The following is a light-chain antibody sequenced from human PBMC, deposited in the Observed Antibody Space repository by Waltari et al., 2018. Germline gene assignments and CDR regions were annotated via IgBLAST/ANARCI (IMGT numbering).Light chain of an antibody. CDR3: SSYTTGSTRYV. V-gene: IGLV2-14*03. Sequence: QSALTQPASVSGSPGQSITISCTGTSSDLGAYNFVSWYQKHPGKAPKVMIYYVNNRPSGVSRPFSGSKSGNTASRTISGLQAEDEADYYCSSYTTGSTRYVFGSGTKVTVL. J-gene: IGLJ1*01. CDR1: SSDLGAYNF. CDR2: YVN.